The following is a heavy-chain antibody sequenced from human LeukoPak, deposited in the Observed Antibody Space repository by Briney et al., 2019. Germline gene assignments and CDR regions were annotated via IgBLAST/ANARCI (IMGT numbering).Heavy chain of an antibody. D-gene: IGHD3-10*01. CDR3: ARGRTMVRGVSKRNWMDV. CDR2: INHSGST. CDR1: GGSFSGYY. J-gene: IGHJ6*04. V-gene: IGHV4-34*01. Sequence: SETLSLTCAVYGGSFSGYYWSWIRQPPGKGLEWIGEINHSGSTNYNPSLKSRVTISADTSKNQFSLKLSSVTAADTAVYYCARGRTMVRGVSKRNWMDVWGKGTTVTVSS.